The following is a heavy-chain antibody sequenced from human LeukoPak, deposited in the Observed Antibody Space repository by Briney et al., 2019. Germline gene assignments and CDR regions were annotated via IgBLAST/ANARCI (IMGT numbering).Heavy chain of an antibody. D-gene: IGHD5-12*01. V-gene: IGHV3-30*18. Sequence: PGGSLRLSCAASGFTFSSYGMHWVRQAPGKGLEWVAVISYDGSNKYYADSVKGRFTISRDNSKNTLYLQMNSLRAEDTAVYYCAKGGPGYSGYDYYYYGTDVWGQGTTVTVSS. J-gene: IGHJ6*02. CDR3: AKGGPGYSGYDYYYYGTDV. CDR2: ISYDGSNK. CDR1: GFTFSSYG.